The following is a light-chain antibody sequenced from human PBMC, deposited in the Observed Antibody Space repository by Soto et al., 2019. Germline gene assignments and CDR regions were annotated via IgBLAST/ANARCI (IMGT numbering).Light chain of an antibody. J-gene: IGLJ2*01. CDR2: DVS. V-gene: IGLV2-14*01. CDR3: SSYTSSSTNVL. Sequence: QAVVTQPASVSGSPGQSITISCTGTSSDVGGYNYVSWYQQHPGKAPKVMISDVSDRPSGVSTRFSGSKSGNTASLTISGLQAEDEADYYCSSYTSSSTNVLFGGGTQLTVL. CDR1: SSDVGGYNY.